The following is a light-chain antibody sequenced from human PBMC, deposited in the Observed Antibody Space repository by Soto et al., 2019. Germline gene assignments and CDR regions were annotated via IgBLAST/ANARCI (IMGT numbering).Light chain of an antibody. CDR3: QQDNNLPYT. V-gene: IGKV3-15*01. CDR1: QSVNNN. J-gene: IGKJ2*01. CDR2: AAS. Sequence: EVVMTQSPGTLSVSPGERCTLSCRASQSVNNNLAWYQHKPGQAPRLLIYAASTRPIGIPARFSGSGSGTDFTLTISSLQSEDFAVYYCQQDNNLPYTFGQGTKLEIK.